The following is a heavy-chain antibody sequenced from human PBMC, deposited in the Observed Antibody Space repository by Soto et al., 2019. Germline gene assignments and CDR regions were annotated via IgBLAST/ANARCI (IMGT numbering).Heavy chain of an antibody. V-gene: IGHV1-18*01. CDR3: ARAPNSFDY. J-gene: IGHJ4*02. Sequence: QVQLVQSGAEVKKPGASVKVSCKASGYSFTSYGISWVRQAPGQGLEWMGWISAYNGNTKYAQKLQGRVTMTTDTSTSTEDMELRSLRCADTAVYYCARAPNSFDYWGQGTLVTVSS. CDR2: ISAYNGNT. CDR1: GYSFTSYG.